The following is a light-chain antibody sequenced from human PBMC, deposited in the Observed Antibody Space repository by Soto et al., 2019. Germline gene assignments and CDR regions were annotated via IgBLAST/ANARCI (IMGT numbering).Light chain of an antibody. J-gene: IGLJ3*02. CDR3: ETWDSNAHTV. CDR2: LEGSRSY. Sequence: QPVLTQSSSASASLGSSVKLTCTLSSGHSSYIIAWHQQQPGKAPRYLMKLEGSRSYNKGSGLPDRFSGSSSGADRYPTISNLQLEEEADYYCETWDSNAHTVFGGGTKLTVL. V-gene: IGLV4-60*02. CDR1: SGHSSYI.